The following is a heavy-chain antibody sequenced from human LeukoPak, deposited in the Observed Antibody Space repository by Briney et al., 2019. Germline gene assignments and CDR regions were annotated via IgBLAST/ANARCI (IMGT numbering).Heavy chain of an antibody. CDR2: ITISGHTK. J-gene: IGHJ5*02. Sequence: GSLRLSCAASGFDLSTYEMKWVRQAPGKGLEWIADITISGHTKNYADSVKGRFTISRDNARTSLYLQMNSLRVEDTGVYYCARGDPHADLWGEGTLVTVSS. CDR3: ARGDPHADL. CDR1: GFDLSTYE. V-gene: IGHV3-48*03.